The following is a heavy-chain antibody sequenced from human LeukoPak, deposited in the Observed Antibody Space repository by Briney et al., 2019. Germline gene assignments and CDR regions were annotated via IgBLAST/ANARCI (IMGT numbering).Heavy chain of an antibody. Sequence: GGSLRLSCAASGLTFSNYAMSWVRQAPGKGLEWVANIKQDGSHSYYVDSVRGRFTISRDNAKSSLFLQMNSLRVEDTAVYYCANLWEMGYWGQGTLVTVSS. CDR1: GLTFSNYA. CDR2: IKQDGSHS. J-gene: IGHJ4*02. V-gene: IGHV3-7*01. D-gene: IGHD5-24*01. CDR3: ANLWEMGY.